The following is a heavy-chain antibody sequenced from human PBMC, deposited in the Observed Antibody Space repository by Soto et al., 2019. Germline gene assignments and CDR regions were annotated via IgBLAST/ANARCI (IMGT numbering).Heavy chain of an antibody. CDR3: ARRWGTSFDF. CDR2: IYHSGST. CDR1: GGSISSGGYS. D-gene: IGHD7-27*01. Sequence: PSETLSLTCAVSGGSISSGGYSWSWIRQPPGKGLEWIGYIYHSGSTYYNPSLKSRVTISVDRSKNQLSLRLSSVTAADTAVYYCARRWGTSFDFWGQGTLVTVSS. V-gene: IGHV4-30-2*02. J-gene: IGHJ4*02.